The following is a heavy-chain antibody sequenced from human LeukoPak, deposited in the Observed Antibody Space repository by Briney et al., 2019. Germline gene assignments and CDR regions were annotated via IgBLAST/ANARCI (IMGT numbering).Heavy chain of an antibody. CDR1: GGSISSYY. CDR3: AGGYSYGLPSEAFDI. J-gene: IGHJ3*02. CDR2: IYYSGST. D-gene: IGHD5-18*01. V-gene: IGHV4-59*01. Sequence: PSETLSLTCTVSGGSISSYYWSWLRQPPGKGLEWIGYIYYSGSTNYNPSLKSRVTISVDTSKNQFSLKLSSVTAADTAVYYCAGGYSYGLPSEAFDIWGQGTMVTVPS.